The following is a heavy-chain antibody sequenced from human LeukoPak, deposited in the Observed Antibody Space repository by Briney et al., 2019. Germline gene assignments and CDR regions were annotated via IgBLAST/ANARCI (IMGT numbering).Heavy chain of an antibody. CDR2: ISGSGGST. J-gene: IGHJ3*02. D-gene: IGHD3-22*01. V-gene: IGHV3-23*01. Sequence: PGGSLRLSCAASGFTFSSYAMSWVRQAPGKGLEWVSAISGSGGSTYYADSVKGRFTIARDNSKNTLYLQMNSLRAEDTAVYYCGKTVARDYYDSSGYSYAFDIWGQGTMVTVSS. CDR3: GKTVARDYYDSSGYSYAFDI. CDR1: GFTFSSYA.